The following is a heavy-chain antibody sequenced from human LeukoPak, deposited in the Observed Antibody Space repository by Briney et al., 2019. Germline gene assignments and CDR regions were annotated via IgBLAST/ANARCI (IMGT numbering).Heavy chain of an antibody. D-gene: IGHD3-22*01. V-gene: IGHV1-46*01. CDR2: INPSGGST. CDR1: GYTFTSYY. CDR3: ARRSYYYDSSGYPDYWFDP. J-gene: IGHJ5*02. Sequence: GSVKVSCKASGYTFTSYYMHWVRQAPGQGLEWMGIINPSGGSTSYAQKFQGRVTMTRDTSTSTVYMELSSLRSEDTAVYYCARRSYYYDSSGYPDYWFDPWGQGTLVTVSS.